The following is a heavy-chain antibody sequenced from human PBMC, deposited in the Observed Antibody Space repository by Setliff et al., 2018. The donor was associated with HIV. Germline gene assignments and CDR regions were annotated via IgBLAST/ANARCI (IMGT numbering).Heavy chain of an antibody. J-gene: IGHJ5*02. V-gene: IGHV1-18*01. CDR3: ARAADYDFWSGYSSGWFDP. Sequence: GASVKVSCKASGYSFSSYGIGWVRLAPGQGLEWMGWMSTDNGNTNYSQRFQGRVTITRDTSASTAYMELSSLRSEDTAVYYCARAADYDFWSGYSSGWFDPWGQGTLVTVSS. CDR2: MSTDNGNT. CDR1: GYSFSSYG. D-gene: IGHD3-3*01.